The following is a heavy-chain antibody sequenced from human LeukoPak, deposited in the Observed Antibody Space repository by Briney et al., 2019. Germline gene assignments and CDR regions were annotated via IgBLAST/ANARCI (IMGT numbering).Heavy chain of an antibody. D-gene: IGHD3-22*01. J-gene: IGHJ3*02. Sequence: SETLSLTCTVSGDSISSGDYYWSWIRQPAGKGLEWIGRISSSGSTNYNPSLKSRVTISVDTSKTQFSLKLSSVTAADTAVYFCARGPYSYDSSGAFDIWGQGTMVTVSS. CDR3: ARGPYSYDSSGAFDI. CDR1: GDSISSGDYY. CDR2: ISSSGST. V-gene: IGHV4-61*02.